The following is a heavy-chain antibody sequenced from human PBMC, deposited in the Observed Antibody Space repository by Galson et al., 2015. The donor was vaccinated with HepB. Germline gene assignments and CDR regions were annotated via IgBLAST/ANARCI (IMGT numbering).Heavy chain of an antibody. V-gene: IGHV3-30-3*01. Sequence: SLRLSCAASGFTFSSYAMHWVRQAPGKGLEWVAVISYDGSNKYYADSVKGRFTISRDNSKNTLYLQMNSLRAEDTAVYYCARDSRRQAYYDFWSGYYTGGAFDIWGQGTMVTVSS. CDR3: ARDSRRQAYYDFWSGYYTGGAFDI. CDR1: GFTFSSYA. D-gene: IGHD3-3*01. CDR2: ISYDGSNK. J-gene: IGHJ3*02.